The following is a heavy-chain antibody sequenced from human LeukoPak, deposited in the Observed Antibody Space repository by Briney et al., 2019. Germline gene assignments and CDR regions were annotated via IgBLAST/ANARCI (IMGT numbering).Heavy chain of an antibody. J-gene: IGHJ4*02. CDR2: IKEDGSAT. CDR1: GFTFSTYW. V-gene: IGHV3-7*04. CDR3: ARDSPGYLAYDS. Sequence: GGSLRLSCAASGFTFSTYWMTWVRQAPGEGPEWVANIKEDGSATYYVDSVKGRFTISRDNAKKSLYLQMNSLRAEDTAVYYCARDSPGYLAYDSWGQGTLVTVSS. D-gene: IGHD1-1*01.